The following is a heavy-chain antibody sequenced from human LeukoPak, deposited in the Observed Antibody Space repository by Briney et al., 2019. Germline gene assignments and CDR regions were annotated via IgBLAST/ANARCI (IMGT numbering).Heavy chain of an antibody. Sequence: GGSLRLFCAATGFTFSSYGMDCVRQAPGNWLECQAVIRDDVSNRYYAESVKGRSAASTDTSKNTLSLRINSLRTAHPAMYSCARDRDNHDISSFSVLDYWGQGNLVSVSS. D-gene: IGHD3-22*01. CDR1: GFTFSSYG. V-gene: IGHV3-30*02. CDR3: ARDRDNHDISSFSVLDY. CDR2: IRDDVSNR. J-gene: IGHJ4*02.